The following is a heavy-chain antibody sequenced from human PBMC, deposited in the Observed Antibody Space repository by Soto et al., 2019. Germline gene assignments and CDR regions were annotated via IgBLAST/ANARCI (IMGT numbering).Heavy chain of an antibody. J-gene: IGHJ4*02. CDR3: TTDLYSSSPFDY. V-gene: IGHV3-15*07. CDR1: DFTFSNDW. Sequence: PGGPLRLPCTASDFTFSNDWVNWISQDTGKGLEWVGSIKSKTDGGTTDYAAPVKGRFTISRDDSKNTLYLQMNSLKTEDTVVYYCTTDLYSSSPFDYWGEGTLVSVSS. CDR2: IKSKTDGGTT. D-gene: IGHD6-13*01.